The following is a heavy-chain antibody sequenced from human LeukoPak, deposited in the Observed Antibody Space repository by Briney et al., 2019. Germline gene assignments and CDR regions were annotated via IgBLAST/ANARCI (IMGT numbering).Heavy chain of an antibody. CDR3: AGVHSSFHRRAFDN. J-gene: IGHJ3*02. CDR2: INHSGST. CDR1: GGSFSGYY. V-gene: IGHV4-34*01. D-gene: IGHD6-13*01. Sequence: SETLSLTCAVYGGSFSGYYWSWIRQPPGKGLEWIGEINHSGSTNYNPSLKSRVTISVDTSKNQFSLKLSSVTAADTAVYYCAGVHSSFHRRAFDNWGQGTMVTVSS.